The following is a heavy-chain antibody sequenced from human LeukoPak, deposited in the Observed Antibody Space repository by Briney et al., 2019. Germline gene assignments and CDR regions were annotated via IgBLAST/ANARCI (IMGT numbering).Heavy chain of an antibody. Sequence: GASVKVSCKASGYTFTAYYMHWVRQAPGQGLEWMGWMNPNSGSTGYAQKFQGRVTITRNTSISTAYMELSGLRSEDTAVYYCARGRSTGYPYYFEYWGQGTLVTVSS. J-gene: IGHJ4*02. V-gene: IGHV1-8*03. CDR2: MNPNSGST. D-gene: IGHD5-12*01. CDR1: GYTFTAYY. CDR3: ARGRSTGYPYYFEY.